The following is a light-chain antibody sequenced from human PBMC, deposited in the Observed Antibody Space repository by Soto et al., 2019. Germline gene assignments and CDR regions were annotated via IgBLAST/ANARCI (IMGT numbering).Light chain of an antibody. CDR3: QQRYNWPPT. Sequence: EIVLTQSPGTLSLSPGERATLSCRASQTVSSSYLAWFQQKPGQAPRLLIYGASSRATGIPDRFSGSGSGTDFTLTISRLEPGDFAVYYCQQRYNWPPTFGQGTRLEI. V-gene: IGKV3D-20*02. CDR1: QTVSSSY. CDR2: GAS. J-gene: IGKJ5*01.